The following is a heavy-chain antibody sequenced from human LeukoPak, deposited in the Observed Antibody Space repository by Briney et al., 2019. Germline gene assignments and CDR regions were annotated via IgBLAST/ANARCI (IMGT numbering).Heavy chain of an antibody. CDR3: ARDHRAYFYGPGSYLGY. D-gene: IGHD3-10*01. V-gene: IGHV3-30*03. CDR1: GFTFSSYG. Sequence: GGSLRLSCAASGFTFSSYGMSWVRQAPGKGLEWVAVISNDGSNKYYADSVKGRFTISRDNSKKTLYLHMNSLRAEDTAVYFCARDHRAYFYGPGSYLGYWGQGTLVTVSS. J-gene: IGHJ4*02. CDR2: ISNDGSNK.